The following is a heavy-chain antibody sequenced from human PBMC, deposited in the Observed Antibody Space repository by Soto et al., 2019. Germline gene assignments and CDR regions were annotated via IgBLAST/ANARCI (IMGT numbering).Heavy chain of an antibody. V-gene: IGHV4-31*03. Sequence: SETLSLTSTVSRGSISSAGYYWNWIRHHPGKDLEWIGYIYNSGNTFYNPHHKRRVTISVDTSKDQCSLKLTSVTAADTAIYYGARQPFCTSAKCYRGSYYYYYAMDVWGQGTTVTVSS. CDR3: ARQPFCTSAKCYRGSYYYYYAMDV. CDR1: RGSISSAGYY. J-gene: IGHJ6*02. CDR2: IYNSGNT. D-gene: IGHD2-2*02.